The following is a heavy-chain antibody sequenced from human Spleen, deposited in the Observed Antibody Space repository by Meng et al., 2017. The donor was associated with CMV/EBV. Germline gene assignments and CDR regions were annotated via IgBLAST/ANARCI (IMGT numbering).Heavy chain of an antibody. D-gene: IGHD1-7*01. V-gene: IGHV1-2*02. CDR3: ARSPPHNWNYEGGWFDP. CDR2: INSNTGGT. CDR1: GYTFSGYY. J-gene: IGHJ5*02. Sequence: ASVKVSCKASGYTFSGYYMHWVRQAPGQGLEWIGWINSNTGGTNYAQKFQGRVTMTSDTSSRAVDMELMRLTSDDTAVYYCARSPPHNWNYEGGWFDPWGQGTLVTVSS.